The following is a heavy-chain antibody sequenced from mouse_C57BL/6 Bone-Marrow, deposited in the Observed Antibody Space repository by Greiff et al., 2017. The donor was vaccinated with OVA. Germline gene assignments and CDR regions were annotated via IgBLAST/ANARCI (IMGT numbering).Heavy chain of an antibody. CDR2: ISSGSSTI. J-gene: IGHJ3*01. D-gene: IGHD2-12*01. Sequence: EVQLVESGGGLVKPGGSLKLSCAASGFTFSDYGMHWVRQAPEKGLEWVAYISSGSSTIYSADTVKGRFTISSDNAKNTLLLQMTSLRAEDTAMYFCAHPTTEFAYWGQGTLVTVSA. V-gene: IGHV5-17*01. CDR3: AHPTTEFAY. CDR1: GFTFSDYG.